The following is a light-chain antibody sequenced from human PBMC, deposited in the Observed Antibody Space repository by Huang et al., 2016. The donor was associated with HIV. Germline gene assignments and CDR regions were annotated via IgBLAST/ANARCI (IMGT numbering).Light chain of an antibody. CDR3: QQYDDWPPYT. J-gene: IGKJ2*01. V-gene: IGKV3-15*01. CDR1: QSVYTR. CDR2: GAS. Sequence: EVVLTQSPAILSVSPGERVTLSCRASQSVYTRLAWYQHQPGQAPRLVIYGASTRATDIPARFSGSGFGTEFTLTISSLQSEDLAVYYCQQYDDWPPYTFGQGTKLEIK.